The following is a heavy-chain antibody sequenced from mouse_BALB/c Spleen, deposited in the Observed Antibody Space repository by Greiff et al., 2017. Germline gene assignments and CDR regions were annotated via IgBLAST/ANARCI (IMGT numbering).Heavy chain of an antibody. J-gene: IGHJ4*01. CDR1: GFTFSSYG. D-gene: IGHD2-1*01. Sequence: EVHLVESGGDLVKPGGSLKLSCAASGFTFSSYGMSWVRQTPDKRLEWVATISSGGSYTYYPDSVKGRFTISRDNAKNTLYLQMSSLKSEDTAMYYCARHGNYDKGPYYAMDYWGQGTSVTVSS. V-gene: IGHV5-6*01. CDR2: ISSGGSYT. CDR3: ARHGNYDKGPYYAMDY.